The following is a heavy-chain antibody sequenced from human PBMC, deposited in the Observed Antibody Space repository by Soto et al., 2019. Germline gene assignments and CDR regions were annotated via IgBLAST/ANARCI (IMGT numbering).Heavy chain of an antibody. CDR3: ARPETGYSYGKGAFDI. D-gene: IGHD5-18*01. Sequence: SSETLSLTCTVSCGSISSSSYYWGWIRQPPGKGLEWIGSIYYSGSTYYNPSLKSRVTISVDTSKNQFSLKLSSVTAADTAVYYCARPETGYSYGKGAFDIWGQGTMVTVSS. V-gene: IGHV4-39*01. CDR1: CGSISSSSYY. J-gene: IGHJ3*02. CDR2: IYYSGST.